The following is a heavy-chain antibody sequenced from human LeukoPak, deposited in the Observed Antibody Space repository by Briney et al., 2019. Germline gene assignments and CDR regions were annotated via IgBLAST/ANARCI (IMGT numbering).Heavy chain of an antibody. V-gene: IGHV3-7*01. D-gene: IGHD5/OR15-5a*01. CDR2: INQDGSQI. CDR1: GFSTDG. J-gene: IGHJ4*02. Sequence: GGSLRLSCTMSGFSTDGMAWVPQAPEKGLGWVATINQDGSQIYYVDSTKGRFTISRDNAKKSLYLQLTSLRADDTAVYYCAREIREAPVSNWGQGTLVTVSS. CDR3: AREIREAPVSN.